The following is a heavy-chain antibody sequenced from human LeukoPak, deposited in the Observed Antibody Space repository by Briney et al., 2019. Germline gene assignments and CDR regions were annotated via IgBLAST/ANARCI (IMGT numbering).Heavy chain of an antibody. D-gene: IGHD3-22*01. CDR1: GYTFTSYY. CDR2: IIPIFGTA. J-gene: IGHJ4*02. CDR3: ARISRGGTLLYDSSARFDY. Sequence: SVKVSCKASGYTFTSYYMHWVRQAPGQGLEWMGGIIPIFGTANYAQKFQGRVTITADESTSTAYMELSSLRSEDTAVYYCARISRGGTLLYDSSARFDYWGQGTLVTVSS. V-gene: IGHV1-69*13.